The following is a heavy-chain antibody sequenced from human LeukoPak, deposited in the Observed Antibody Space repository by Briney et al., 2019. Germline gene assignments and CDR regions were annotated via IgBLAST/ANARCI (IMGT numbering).Heavy chain of an antibody. CDR3: ARVDSSSPYNCFDP. J-gene: IGHJ5*02. Sequence: SETLSLTCTVSGGSIRSGDSYWSWISQPPGKGREWIGFIYYIVRNNYNPSLTSRVTISLDTSKHQISLKLSSVTAADTAVYDCARVDSSSPYNCFDPWGQGTLVTVSS. CDR1: GGSIRSGDSY. CDR2: IYYIVRN. D-gene: IGHD6-6*01. V-gene: IGHV4-30-4*08.